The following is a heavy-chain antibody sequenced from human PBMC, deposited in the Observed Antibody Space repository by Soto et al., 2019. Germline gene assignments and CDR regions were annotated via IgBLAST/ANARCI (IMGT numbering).Heavy chain of an antibody. CDR2: ISAHNGNT. Sequence: QLHLVQSGAEVKKPGASVKVSCKGSGYGFTTYGITWVRQAPGQGLEWMAWISAHNGNTNYAQKLQGRVTVTRDTSTSTAYMELRSLRSDDTAVYHCARGRYGDYWGQGALVTVSS. J-gene: IGHJ4*02. D-gene: IGHD1-1*01. CDR1: GYGFTTYG. V-gene: IGHV1-18*01. CDR3: ARGRYGDY.